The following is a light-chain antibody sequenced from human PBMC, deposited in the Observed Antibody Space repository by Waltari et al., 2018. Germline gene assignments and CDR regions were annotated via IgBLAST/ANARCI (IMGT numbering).Light chain of an antibody. J-gene: IGKJ1*01. CDR2: AGS. Sequence: DIQMTQSPPSLSASIGDRVSITCRAGKSISSHLNWYQQKSTKAPKLVIYAGSSLQSGVPSRFSGSGPGTDFTLTISSLQPEDFATYYCQQTYSIPPTFGQGTRVEI. V-gene: IGKV1-39*01. CDR3: QQTYSIPPT. CDR1: KSISSH.